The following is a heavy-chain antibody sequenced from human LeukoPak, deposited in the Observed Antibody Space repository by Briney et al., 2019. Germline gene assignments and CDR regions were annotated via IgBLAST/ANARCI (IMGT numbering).Heavy chain of an antibody. Sequence: PGGSLRLSCAASGFTFDDYAMHWVRQAPGKGLEWVSLISGDGGSTYYADSVKGRFTISRDNSKNSLYLQMNSLRDEDTAVYYCARFPHYYDSSGYSFWGQGTLVTVSS. CDR2: ISGDGGST. CDR1: GFTFDDYA. D-gene: IGHD3-22*01. V-gene: IGHV3-43*02. J-gene: IGHJ4*02. CDR3: ARFPHYYDSSGYSF.